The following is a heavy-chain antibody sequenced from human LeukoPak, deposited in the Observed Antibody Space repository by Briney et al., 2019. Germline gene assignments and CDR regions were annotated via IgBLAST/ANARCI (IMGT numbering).Heavy chain of an antibody. CDR2: IRSKAYGGTT. D-gene: IGHD3-9*01. CDR3: TRELHYDILTGYFPYYFDY. J-gene: IGHJ4*02. Sequence: GGSLRLSCTASGFTFGDYAMSWVRQAPGKGLEWVGFIRSKAYGGTTDYAASVKGRFTISRDDSKSIAYLQMNSLKTEDTAVYYCTRELHYDILTGYFPYYFDYWGQGTLVTVSS. CDR1: GFTFGDYA. V-gene: IGHV3-49*04.